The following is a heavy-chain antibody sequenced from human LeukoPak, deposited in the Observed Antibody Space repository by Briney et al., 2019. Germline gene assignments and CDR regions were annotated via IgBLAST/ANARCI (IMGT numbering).Heavy chain of an antibody. D-gene: IGHD6-13*01. J-gene: IGHJ2*01. CDR3: ARVYYSSSYDYWYFDL. CDR1: GYSITSGYY. CDR2: IYYSGST. V-gene: IGHV4-61*01. Sequence: SETLSLTCTVSGYSITSGYYWSWIRQPPGKGLEWIGYIYYSGSTNYNPSLKSRVTISVDTSKNQFSLKLSSVTAADTAVYYCARVYYSSSYDYWYFDLWGRGTLVTVSS.